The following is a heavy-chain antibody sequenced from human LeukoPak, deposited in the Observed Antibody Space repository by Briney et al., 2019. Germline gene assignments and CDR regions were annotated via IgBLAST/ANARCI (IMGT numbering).Heavy chain of an antibody. Sequence: ASVKVSCKASGYTFTSYDINWVRQATGQGLEWMGWMNPNSGNTGYAQKFQGRVTMTRNTSISTAYMELSSLRSEGTAVYYCARVLSGWYSESFDPWGQGTLVTVSS. D-gene: IGHD6-19*01. V-gene: IGHV1-8*01. J-gene: IGHJ5*02. CDR3: ARVLSGWYSESFDP. CDR2: MNPNSGNT. CDR1: GYTFTSYD.